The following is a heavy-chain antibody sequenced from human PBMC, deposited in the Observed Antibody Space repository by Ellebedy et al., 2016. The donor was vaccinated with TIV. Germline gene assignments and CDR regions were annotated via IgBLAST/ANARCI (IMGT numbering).Heavy chain of an antibody. D-gene: IGHD3-22*01. V-gene: IGHV4-34*01. CDR3: ARHPYSYDSSGINWFDP. J-gene: IGHJ5*02. CDR1: HGSIAPYS. Sequence: MPSETLSLTCSVFHGSIAPYSWSWFRQTPGKGLEWLAEMHHSGITDYSPSLNRRVSISVDTSRNQFSLNLTSVTAADTAVYYCARHPYSYDSSGINWFDPWGQGTLVTVSS. CDR2: MHHSGIT.